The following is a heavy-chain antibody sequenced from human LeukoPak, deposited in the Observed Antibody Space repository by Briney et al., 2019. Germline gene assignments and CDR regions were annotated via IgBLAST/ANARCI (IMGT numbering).Heavy chain of an antibody. J-gene: IGHJ4*02. V-gene: IGHV1-2*02. D-gene: IGHD4/OR15-4a*01. CDR2: INPNSGGT. CDR3: ASPKQKDYGLNFDY. CDR1: GYTFSGYY. Sequence: ASVKVSCKASGYTFSGYYMHWVRQAPGQGLEWMGWINPNSGGTNYAQKFRGRVTMTRDTSISTAYMELSRLRSDDTAVYYCASPKQKDYGLNFDYWGQGTLVTVSS.